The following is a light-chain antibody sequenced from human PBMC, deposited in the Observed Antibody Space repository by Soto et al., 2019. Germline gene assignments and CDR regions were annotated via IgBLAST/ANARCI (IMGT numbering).Light chain of an antibody. CDR3: QHYNSYSEA. J-gene: IGKJ1*01. CDR1: QTISSW. Sequence: DIQMTQSPSTLSGSVGDRVTITCRDSQTISSWLAWYQQKPGKAPKLLIYKASTLKSGVPSRFSGSGSGTEFTLTISSLQPDYFTTYYCQHYNSYSEAFVQWTKVALK. CDR2: KAS. V-gene: IGKV1-5*03.